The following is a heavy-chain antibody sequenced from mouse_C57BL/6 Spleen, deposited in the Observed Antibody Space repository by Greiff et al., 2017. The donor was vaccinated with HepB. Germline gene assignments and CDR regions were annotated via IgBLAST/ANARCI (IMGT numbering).Heavy chain of an antibody. CDR2: IYPGNSDT. V-gene: IGHV1-5*01. CDR1: GYTFTSYW. J-gene: IGHJ3*01. CDR3: TGSYDYDGGWFAY. Sequence: EVQLQQSGTVLARPGASVKMSCKTSGYTFTSYWMHWVKQRPGQGLEWIGAIYPGNSDTSYNQKFKGKAKLTAVTSASTAYMELSSLTNEDSAVYYGTGSYDYDGGWFAYWGQGTLVTVSA. D-gene: IGHD2-4*01.